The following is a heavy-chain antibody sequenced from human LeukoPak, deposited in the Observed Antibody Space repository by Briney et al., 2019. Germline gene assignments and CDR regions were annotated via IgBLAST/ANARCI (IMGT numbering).Heavy chain of an antibody. V-gene: IGHV4-31*03. CDR3: ARESSDGGWYFDL. Sequence: PSETLSLTCTVSGGSISSGGYYWSWVRQLPGKGLEWIGYIYYSGGTYYNPSLKSRVTISVDTSKNQFSLKLSSVTAADTAVYYCARESSDGGWYFDLWGRGTQVTVSS. J-gene: IGHJ2*01. CDR1: GGSISSGGYY. CDR2: IYYSGGT.